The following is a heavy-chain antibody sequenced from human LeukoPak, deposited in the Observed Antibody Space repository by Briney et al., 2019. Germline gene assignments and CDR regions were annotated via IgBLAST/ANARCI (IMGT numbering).Heavy chain of an antibody. CDR1: GGSISSSSHY. CDR3: ARHANIVVVPAAKAFDY. Sequence: PSETLSLTCTVSGGSISSSSHYWGWLRQPPGRGLEWIVRIYYSGNTYYNPSLKGRLTISMDTSKNQFSLKLSSVTAADTAVYYCARHANIVVVPAAKAFDYWGQGTLVTVSS. V-gene: IGHV4-39*01. J-gene: IGHJ4*02. CDR2: IYYSGNT. D-gene: IGHD2-2*01.